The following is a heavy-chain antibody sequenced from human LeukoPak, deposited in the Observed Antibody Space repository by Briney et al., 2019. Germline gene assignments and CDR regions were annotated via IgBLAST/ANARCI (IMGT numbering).Heavy chain of an antibody. J-gene: IGHJ4*02. CDR2: INPNSGGT. CDR3: ARGELRYSGSYYTGH. D-gene: IGHD1-26*01. V-gene: IGHV1-2*04. Sequence: GASVKVSCKASGYTFTGYYMHWVRQAPGQGLEWMGWINPNSGGTNYAQKFQGWVTMTRDTSISTAYMELSRLRSDDTAVYYCARGELRYSGSYYTGHWGQGTLVTVSS. CDR1: GYTFTGYY.